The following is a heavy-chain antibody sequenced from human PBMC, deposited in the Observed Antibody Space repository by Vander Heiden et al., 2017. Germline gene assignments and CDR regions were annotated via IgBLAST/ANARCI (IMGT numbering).Heavy chain of an antibody. V-gene: IGHV3-43*01. CDR3: AKDMGYSSSWYGYFDY. J-gene: IGHJ4*02. D-gene: IGHD6-13*01. CDR2: ISWDGGST. Sequence: EVQLVESGGVVVQPGGSLRLSCAASGFTFDAYTMHWVPQAPGKGLEWVSLISWDGGSTYYADSVKGRFTISRDNSKNSLYLQMNSLRTEDTALYYCAKDMGYSSSWYGYFDYWGQGTLVTVSS. CDR1: GFTFDAYT.